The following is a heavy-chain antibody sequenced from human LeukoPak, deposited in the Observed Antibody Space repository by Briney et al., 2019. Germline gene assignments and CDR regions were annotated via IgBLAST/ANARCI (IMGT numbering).Heavy chain of an antibody. D-gene: IGHD3-3*01. CDR3: ARVSSYYDFWSGYYRGIFDY. CDR1: GYTLTELS. Sequence: ASVKVSCKVSGYTLTELSMHWVRQAPGKGLEWMGGFDPEDGETIYTQKFQGRVTMTEDTSTDTAYMELSSLRSDDTAVYYCARVSSYYDFWSGYYRGIFDYWGQGTLVTVSS. J-gene: IGHJ4*02. V-gene: IGHV1-24*01. CDR2: FDPEDGET.